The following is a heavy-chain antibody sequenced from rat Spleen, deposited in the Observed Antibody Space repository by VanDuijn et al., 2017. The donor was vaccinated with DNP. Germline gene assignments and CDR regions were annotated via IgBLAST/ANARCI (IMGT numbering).Heavy chain of an antibody. J-gene: IGHJ2*01. V-gene: IGHV5-46*01. Sequence: EVQLVESGGGLVQPGRSMKLSCAASGFTFSSFPMAWVRQAPTKGLEWVATIIYDGSITYYGDSVKGRVTVSRDNAKSTLYLQMDGLRSEDTATYSWVTRRSYYGYWGQGVMVTVSS. CDR2: IIYDGSIT. CDR1: GFTFSSFP. D-gene: IGHD1-7*01. CDR3: VTRRSYYGY.